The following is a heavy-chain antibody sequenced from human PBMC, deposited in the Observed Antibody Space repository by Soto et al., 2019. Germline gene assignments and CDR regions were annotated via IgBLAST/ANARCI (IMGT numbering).Heavy chain of an antibody. Sequence: QVQLVQSGAEVKKPGSSVKVSCKASGGTFSSYTISWVRQAPGQGLEWMGRIIPILGIANYAQKFQGRVTTTADKSTSTAHMTLSSLGTQDTAVYYCARDGGDGDYWFDPWGQGTLVTVSS. J-gene: IGHJ5*02. CDR1: GGTFSSYT. CDR3: ARDGGDGDYWFDP. D-gene: IGHD4-17*01. CDR2: IIPILGIA. V-gene: IGHV1-69*08.